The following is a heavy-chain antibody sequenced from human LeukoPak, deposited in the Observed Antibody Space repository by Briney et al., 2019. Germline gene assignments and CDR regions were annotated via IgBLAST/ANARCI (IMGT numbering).Heavy chain of an antibody. V-gene: IGHV3-23*01. J-gene: IGHJ4*02. CDR3: ARAPSYCRGGSCYPIFSDF. Sequence: GGSLRLSCAASGFTFSSYAMNWVRQAPGKGLEWVSGISGSGGNTYYSDSVKGRFTISRDNSKNTLYLQMNSPRADDTAVYYCARAPSYCRGGSCYPIFSDFWGQGTLVTVSS. D-gene: IGHD2-15*01. CDR2: ISGSGGNT. CDR1: GFTFSSYA.